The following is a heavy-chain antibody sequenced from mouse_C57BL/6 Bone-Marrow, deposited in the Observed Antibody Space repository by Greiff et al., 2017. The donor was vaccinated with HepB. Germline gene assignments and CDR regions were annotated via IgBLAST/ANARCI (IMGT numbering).Heavy chain of an antibody. CDR2: IDPENGDT. Sequence: EVKLQESGAELVRPGASVKLSCTASGFNIKDDYMHWVKQRPEQGLEWIGWIDPENGDTEYASKFQGKATITADTSSNTAYLQLSSLTSEDTAVYYCAREGSNSFAYWGQGTLVTVSA. V-gene: IGHV14-4*01. CDR1: GFNIKDDY. D-gene: IGHD2-5*01. CDR3: AREGSNSFAY. J-gene: IGHJ3*01.